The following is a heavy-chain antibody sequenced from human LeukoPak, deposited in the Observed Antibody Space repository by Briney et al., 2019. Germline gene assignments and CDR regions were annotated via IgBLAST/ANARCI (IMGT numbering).Heavy chain of an antibody. Sequence: GGSLRLSCAASGFTFISYAMSWVRQAPGKGLEWVSAISGSGGSTYYADSVKGRFTISRDNSKNTLYLQMNSLRAEDTAVYYCAKSTVVTPTTFDYWGQGTLVTVSS. D-gene: IGHD2-15*01. CDR1: GFTFISYA. CDR3: AKSTVVTPTTFDY. V-gene: IGHV3-23*01. J-gene: IGHJ4*02. CDR2: ISGSGGST.